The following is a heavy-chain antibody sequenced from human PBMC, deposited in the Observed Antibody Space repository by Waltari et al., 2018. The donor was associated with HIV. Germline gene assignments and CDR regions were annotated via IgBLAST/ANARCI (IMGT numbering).Heavy chain of an antibody. CDR1: GFTFSCFC. CDR3: ASPFYSDSTTYYYGLDY. V-gene: IGHV3-30-3*01. J-gene: IGHJ4*02. CDR2: ISNDGSSK. Sequence: QVQLVESGGGVVQPGRSRRLSWAASGFTFSCFCMHWVRQAPGKGLEWVAVISNDGSSKYYADSVKGRFTISRDNSKNTLYLHMNSLRAEDTAVYYCASPFYSDSTTYYYGLDYWGQGTLVTVSS. D-gene: IGHD3-22*01.